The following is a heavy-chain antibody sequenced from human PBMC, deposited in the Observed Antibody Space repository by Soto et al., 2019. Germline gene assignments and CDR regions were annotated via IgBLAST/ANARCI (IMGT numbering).Heavy chain of an antibody. J-gene: IGHJ4*02. Sequence: GGSLRLSCAASGFTFSSYAMSWVRQAPGKGLEWVSAISGSGGSTYYADSVKGRFTISRDNSKNTLYLQMNSLRAEDTAVYYCAKDRNPPPTMITFGGVRGQGTLVTVSS. V-gene: IGHV3-23*01. CDR1: GFTFSSYA. CDR3: AKDRNPPPTMITFGGV. CDR2: ISGSGGST. D-gene: IGHD3-16*01.